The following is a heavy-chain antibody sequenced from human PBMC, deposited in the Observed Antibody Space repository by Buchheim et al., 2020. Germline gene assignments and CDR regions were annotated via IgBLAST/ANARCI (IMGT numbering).Heavy chain of an antibody. V-gene: IGHV4-30-4*01. CDR2: IYYSGST. D-gene: IGHD3-22*01. Sequence: QVQLQESGPGLVKPSQTLSLTCTVSGGSISSGDYYWSWIRQPPGKGLEWIGYIYYSGSTYYTPSLKSQVTISVDTSKNQFSLKLSSVTAADTVVYYCAREERGYGYYDSSGRPYFDLWGRGTL. J-gene: IGHJ2*01. CDR1: GGSISSGDYY. CDR3: AREERGYGYYDSSGRPYFDL.